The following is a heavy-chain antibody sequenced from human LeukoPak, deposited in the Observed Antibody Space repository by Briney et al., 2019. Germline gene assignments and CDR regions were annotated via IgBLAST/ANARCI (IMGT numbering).Heavy chain of an antibody. CDR3: ASPRSGYRYTFDY. CDR2: ISTSGST. J-gene: IGHJ4*02. D-gene: IGHD3-22*01. CDR1: AASISNYY. Sequence: SETLSLTCAVSAASISNYYWCWIRQAPAKGLEWIGYISTSGSTNYNPSLKSRVSISLDTSKNPFSLNLNFVTAADTAVYYCASPRSGYRYTFDYWGQGALVTVSS. V-gene: IGHV4-4*09.